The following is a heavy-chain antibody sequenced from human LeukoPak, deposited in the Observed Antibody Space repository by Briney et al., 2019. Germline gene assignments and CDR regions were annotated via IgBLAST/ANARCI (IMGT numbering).Heavy chain of an antibody. D-gene: IGHD1-14*01. Sequence: PGGSLRLSCAASGFIFSSYSMSWVRQAPGKGLEWVSYITSSSSTIYYADSVKGRFTISRDNSKNTLYLQMTSLRAEDTALYYCAQPAKTDYADYWGQGTLVTVSS. CDR1: GFIFSSYS. V-gene: IGHV3-48*01. CDR3: AQPAKTDYADY. CDR2: ITSSSSTI. J-gene: IGHJ4*02.